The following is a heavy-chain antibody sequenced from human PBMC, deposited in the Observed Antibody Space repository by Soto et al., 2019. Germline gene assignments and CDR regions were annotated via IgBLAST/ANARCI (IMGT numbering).Heavy chain of an antibody. J-gene: IGHJ4*02. CDR2: IYYSVST. D-gene: IGHD4-17*01. Sequence: QVQLQESGPGLVKPSETLSLTCTVTGGSISSYYWSWIRQPPGKGLECIGYIYYSVSTNYNPSLKSRVTISVDTSKTQFSLRLSSVTAADTVVYYCVRHETLNGDYDYWGQGTLVTVSS. CDR3: VRHETLNGDYDY. V-gene: IGHV4-59*08. CDR1: GGSISSYY.